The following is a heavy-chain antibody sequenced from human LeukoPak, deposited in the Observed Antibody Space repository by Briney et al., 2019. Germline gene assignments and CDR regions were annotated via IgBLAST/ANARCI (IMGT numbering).Heavy chain of an antibody. CDR3: ARDRMTTVTTPRAFDI. Sequence: KPSETLSLTCTVSGGSISSGDYYWSWIRKPPGQGLEWIAYISHSGGTYYNPSLKSRATISLDTSRNQFSLKLSSVTAADTAVYYCARDRMTTVTTPRAFDIWGQGTMVTVSS. CDR1: GGSISSGDYY. V-gene: IGHV4-30-4*01. CDR2: ISHSGGT. J-gene: IGHJ3*02. D-gene: IGHD4-17*01.